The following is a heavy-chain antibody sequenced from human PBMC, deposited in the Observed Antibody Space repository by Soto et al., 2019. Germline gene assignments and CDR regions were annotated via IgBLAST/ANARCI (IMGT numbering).Heavy chain of an antibody. CDR1: GYTFTSYD. Sequence: QVQLVQSGAEVKKPGASVKVSCKASGYTFTSYDINWVRQATGQGLEWMGWMNPNSGNTGYAQKFQGRVTMTRNTYVRKPYMELSSRRSGSKAGYYGARARGDYYGSGSFSTWFDPWGQGTLVTVSS. CDR2: MNPNSGNT. CDR3: ARARGDYYGSGSFSTWFDP. J-gene: IGHJ5*02. D-gene: IGHD3-10*01. V-gene: IGHV1-8*01.